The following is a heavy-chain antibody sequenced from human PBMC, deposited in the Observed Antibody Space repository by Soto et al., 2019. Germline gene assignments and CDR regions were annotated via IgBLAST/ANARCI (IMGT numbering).Heavy chain of an antibody. CDR2: ISYDGSNK. J-gene: IGHJ6*02. CDR1: GFTFSSYG. V-gene: IGHV3-30*18. CDR3: AKDLVWIGFDGMDV. Sequence: GSLRLSCAASGFTFSSYGMHWVRQAPGKGLEWVAVISYDGSNKYYADSVKGRFTISRDNSKNTLYLQMNSLRAEDTAVYYCAKDLVWIGFDGMDVWGQGTTVTVSS. D-gene: IGHD3-16*01.